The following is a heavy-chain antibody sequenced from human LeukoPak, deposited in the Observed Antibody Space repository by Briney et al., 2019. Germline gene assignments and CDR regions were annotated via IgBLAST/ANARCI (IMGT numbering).Heavy chain of an antibody. Sequence: GGSLRLSCAASGFTFSSYGMSWVRQAPGKGLEWVSGISGSGGRTYYADSVKGRFTISRDNSKNTLYLQMNSLRAEDTAVYYCAKVYYYDSSGYLSGNDAFDIWGQGTMVTVSS. J-gene: IGHJ3*02. CDR3: AKVYYYDSSGYLSGNDAFDI. CDR2: ISGSGGRT. D-gene: IGHD3-22*01. CDR1: GFTFSSYG. V-gene: IGHV3-23*01.